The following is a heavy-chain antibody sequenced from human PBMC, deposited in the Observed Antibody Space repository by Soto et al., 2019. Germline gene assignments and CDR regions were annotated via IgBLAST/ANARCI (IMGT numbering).Heavy chain of an antibody. J-gene: IGHJ5*02. CDR1: GYTFTSYG. D-gene: IGHD3-10*01. Sequence: GASVKVSCKASGYTFTSYGISWVRQAPGQGLEWMGWISAYNGNTNYAQRLQGRVTMTTDTPTSTAYMELRSLRSDDTAVYYCARDLFRSVFWEERGVQYWFDPWGQGTLVTVSS. CDR2: ISAYNGNT. CDR3: ARDLFRSVFWEERGVQYWFDP. V-gene: IGHV1-18*01.